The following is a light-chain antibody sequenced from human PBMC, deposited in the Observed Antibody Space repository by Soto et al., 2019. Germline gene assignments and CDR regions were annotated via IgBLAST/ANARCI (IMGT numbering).Light chain of an antibody. CDR1: QGIRNF. CDR3: QKYSSVPV. J-gene: IGKJ3*01. Sequence: DIQMTQSPTSLSASVGDRVTITCRASQGIRNFVAWYQQKPGKAPKLLIYAASTVQSGVPSGFSGSGSGTDFTLTITSLQPEDVATYSCQKYSSVPVFGPGTKVVIK. V-gene: IGKV1-27*01. CDR2: AAS.